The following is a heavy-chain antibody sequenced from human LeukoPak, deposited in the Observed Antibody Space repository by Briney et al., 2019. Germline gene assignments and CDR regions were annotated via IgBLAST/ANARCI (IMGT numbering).Heavy chain of an antibody. CDR1: GYTFTGYY. D-gene: IGHD6-13*01. CDR2: INPNSGGT. V-gene: IGHV1-2*02. Sequence: ASVKVSCKASGYTFTGYYMHWVRQAPGQGLEWMGWINPNSGGTNYAQKFQGRVTMTRDTSISTAYMELSRLRSDDTAVYYRARDRTPDAGYSSSWYYYYYMDVWGKGTTVTVSS. CDR3: ARDRTPDAGYSSSWYYYYYMDV. J-gene: IGHJ6*03.